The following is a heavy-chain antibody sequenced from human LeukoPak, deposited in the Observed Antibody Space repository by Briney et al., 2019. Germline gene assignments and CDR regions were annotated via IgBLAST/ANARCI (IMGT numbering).Heavy chain of an antibody. Sequence: ASVKVSCKASGYTFTGYYMHWVRQAPGQGLEWMGWINPNSGGTNYAQKFQGRVTMTRDTSISTAYMGLSRLRSDDTAVYYCARDPRGYGSPSDAFDIWGQGTMVTVSS. CDR3: ARDPRGYGSPSDAFDI. D-gene: IGHD3-10*01. V-gene: IGHV1-2*02. J-gene: IGHJ3*02. CDR1: GYTFTGYY. CDR2: INPNSGGT.